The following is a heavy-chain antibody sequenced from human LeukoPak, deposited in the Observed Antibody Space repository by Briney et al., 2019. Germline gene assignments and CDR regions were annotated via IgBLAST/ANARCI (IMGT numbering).Heavy chain of an antibody. CDR2: IHTSGTT. D-gene: IGHD3-22*01. Sequence: SQTLSLTCTVSGGAISSGTHYWSWIRQSAGKGLERIGRIHTSGTTNSNPSLKSRVTISVDTSKNQFSLKLSSVTAADTAVYYCAREYYDSNKAPAFDIWGQGTMVTVS. CDR1: GGAISSGTHY. V-gene: IGHV4-61*02. CDR3: AREYYDSNKAPAFDI. J-gene: IGHJ3*02.